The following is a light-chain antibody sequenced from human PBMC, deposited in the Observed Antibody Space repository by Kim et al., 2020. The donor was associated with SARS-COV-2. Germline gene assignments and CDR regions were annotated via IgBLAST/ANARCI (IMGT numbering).Light chain of an antibody. CDR2: GKN. V-gene: IGLV3-19*01. CDR1: SLRSYY. Sequence: SSELTQDPAVSVALGQTVRITCQGDSLRSYYASWYQQKSGQAPVLVIYGKNNRPSGIPDRISGSNSGNTASLTITGAQAEDEADYYCNSRDSSGDHLVFG. J-gene: IGLJ3*02. CDR3: NSRDSSGDHLV.